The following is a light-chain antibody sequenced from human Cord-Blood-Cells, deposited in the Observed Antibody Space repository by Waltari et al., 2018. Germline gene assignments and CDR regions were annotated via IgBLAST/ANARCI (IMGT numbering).Light chain of an antibody. V-gene: IGKV1-39*01. J-gene: IGKJ3*01. CDR2: AAS. CDR3: QQSYSTPIFT. CDR1: QSISSY. Sequence: IKMTQSPYSLSASVGDRHTITCRASQSISSYLNWYQQKPGKAPKRLIYAASSLQSGVPSRFSGSGSGTDFTLTISSLQPEDFATYYCQQSYSTPIFTFGPGTKVDIK.